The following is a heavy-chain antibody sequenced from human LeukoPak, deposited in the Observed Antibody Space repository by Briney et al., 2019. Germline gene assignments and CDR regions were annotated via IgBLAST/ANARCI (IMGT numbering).Heavy chain of an antibody. CDR1: GGSISSGGYY. CDR2: IYHSGST. CDR3: ARDSSSWLYNWFDP. V-gene: IGHV4-30-2*01. D-gene: IGHD6-13*01. J-gene: IGHJ5*02. Sequence: SETLSLTCTVSGGSISSGGYYWSWIRQPPGKGLEWIGYIYHSGSTYYNPSLKSRVTISVDTSKNQFSLKLSSVTAADTAVYYCARDSSSWLYNWFDPWGQGTLVTVS.